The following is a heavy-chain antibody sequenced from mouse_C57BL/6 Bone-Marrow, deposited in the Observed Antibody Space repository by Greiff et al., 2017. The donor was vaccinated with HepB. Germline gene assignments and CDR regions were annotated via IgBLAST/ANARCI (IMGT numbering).Heavy chain of an antibody. CDR2: INPSNGGT. CDR3: ARSRLYYYAMDY. D-gene: IGHD1-2*01. V-gene: IGHV1-53*01. J-gene: IGHJ4*01. CDR1: GYTFTSYW. Sequence: QVQLQQPGTELVKPGASVKLSCKASGYTFTSYWMHWVKQRPGQGLEWIGNINPSNGGTNYNEKFKSKATRTVDKSSSTAYMQLSSLTSEDSAVYYCARSRLYYYAMDYWGQGTSVTVSS.